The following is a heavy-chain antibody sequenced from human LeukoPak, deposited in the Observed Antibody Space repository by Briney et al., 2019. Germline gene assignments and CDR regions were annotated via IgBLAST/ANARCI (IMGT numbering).Heavy chain of an antibody. CDR1: GFTVSSNY. J-gene: IGHJ4*02. CDR3: ARGPPVAVLYYFEY. CDR2: IFSGGSI. Sequence: GGSLRLSCAASGFTVSSNYMSWVRQAPGKGLEWVSVIFSGGSIYYGDSVKGRFTISRDNSKNTVFLQMNTLRAEDTAVYYCARGPPVAVLYYFEYWGQGTLVTVSS. V-gene: IGHV3-53*01. D-gene: IGHD6-19*01.